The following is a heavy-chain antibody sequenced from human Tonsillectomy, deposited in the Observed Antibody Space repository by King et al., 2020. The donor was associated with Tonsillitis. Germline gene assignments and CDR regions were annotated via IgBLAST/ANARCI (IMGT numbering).Heavy chain of an antibody. Sequence: QLQESGPGLVKPSGTLSLTCAVSDDSVSSINWWSWVRQPPGKGLEWIGEVSHGGYSNYNPSLKGRVIMSVDTTKNQFFLRMTSVTAADTAVYYCAREKVVRGSAHFYYLDVWGKGTPVTVS. CDR1: DDSVSSINW. D-gene: IGHD3-16*01. CDR2: VSHGGYS. CDR3: AREKVVRGSAHFYYLDV. V-gene: IGHV4-4*02. J-gene: IGHJ6*03.